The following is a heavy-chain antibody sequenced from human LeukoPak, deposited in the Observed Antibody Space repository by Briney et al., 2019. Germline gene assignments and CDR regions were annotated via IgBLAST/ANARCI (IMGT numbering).Heavy chain of an antibody. D-gene: IGHD2-2*02. CDR3: ARLRPLLDQLLYFAFDS. CDR1: GGSISSYY. J-gene: IGHJ4*02. CDR2: IYTSGST. Sequence: PSETLSLTCTVSGGSISSYYWSWIRQPAGKGLEWIGRIYTSGSTNYNPSLKSRVSMSLDTSKNQFSLKLTSVTAADTAMFYCARLRPLLDQLLYFAFDSWGQGTLVTVSS. V-gene: IGHV4-4*07.